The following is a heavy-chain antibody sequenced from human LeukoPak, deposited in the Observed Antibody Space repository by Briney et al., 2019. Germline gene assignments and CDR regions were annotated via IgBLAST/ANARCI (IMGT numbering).Heavy chain of an antibody. Sequence: SETLSLTCAVYGGSFSGYYWSWIRQPPGKGLEWIGEINHSGSTNYNPSLKSRVTISVDTSKNQFSLKLSSVTAADTAVYYCARRPLYGLATKVTRGFDYWGQGTLVTVSS. CDR3: ARRPLYGLATKVTRGFDY. J-gene: IGHJ4*02. CDR2: INHSGST. CDR1: GGSFSGYY. D-gene: IGHD4-17*01. V-gene: IGHV4-34*01.